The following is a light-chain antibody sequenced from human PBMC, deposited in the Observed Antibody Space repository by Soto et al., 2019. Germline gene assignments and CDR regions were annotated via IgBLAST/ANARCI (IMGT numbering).Light chain of an antibody. Sequence: DIQMTQSPSTLSASVGDRVTITCRASQSISSWLAWYQQKPGKAPKLLIYDASNLETGVPSTFSGSGSGTEFTLTISSLQPEDFGTYYCQQFKSYPITFGQGTRLEIK. CDR3: QQFKSYPIT. J-gene: IGKJ5*01. V-gene: IGKV1-5*01. CDR1: QSISSW. CDR2: DAS.